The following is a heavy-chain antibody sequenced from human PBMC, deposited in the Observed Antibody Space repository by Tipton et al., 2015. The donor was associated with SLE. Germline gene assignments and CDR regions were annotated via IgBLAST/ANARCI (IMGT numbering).Heavy chain of an antibody. CDR1: GDSVGTNY. CDR3: ARIRPGHGDPFDF. V-gene: IGHV4-4*07. D-gene: IGHD4-17*01. J-gene: IGHJ4*02. Sequence: TLSLTCTVSGDSVGTNYWNWIRQPAGKGLEWIGRLYGSGSPTHYNPSLEGRVTVSVDTSQNQVSLKLTPVTAADTAVYYCARIRPGHGDPFDFWGQGTLVTVSS. CDR2: LYGSGSPT.